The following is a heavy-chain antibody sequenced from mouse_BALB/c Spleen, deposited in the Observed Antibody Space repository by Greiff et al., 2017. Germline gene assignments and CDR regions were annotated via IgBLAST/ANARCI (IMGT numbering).Heavy chain of an antibody. D-gene: IGHD2-14*01. V-gene: IGHV2-9*02. CDR2: IWAGGST. Sequence: LMAPSQSLSITCTVSGFSLTSYGVHWVRQPPGKGLEWLGVIWAGGSTNYNSALMSRLSISKDNSKSQVFLKMNSLQTDDTAMYYCARDDYRYDPYYAMDYWGQGTSVTVSS. CDR3: ARDDYRYDPYYAMDY. CDR1: GFSLTSYG. J-gene: IGHJ4*01.